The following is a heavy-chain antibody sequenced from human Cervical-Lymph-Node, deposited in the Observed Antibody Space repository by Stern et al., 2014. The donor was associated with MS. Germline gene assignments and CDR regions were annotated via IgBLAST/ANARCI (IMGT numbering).Heavy chain of an antibody. CDR1: GDTLSNYA. CDR2: IIPIFGTS. D-gene: IGHD1-14*01. Sequence: VQLVESGPEVRKPGSSVKVSCQASGDTLSNYAISWVRQAPGQGLEWMGGIIPIFGTSNYAQKFQDRVRITADEYTSTAYMEMYSVRYEDTAVYYCARDTGTSSGKSFDFWGQGTLVTVSS. V-gene: IGHV1-69*01. J-gene: IGHJ4*02. CDR3: ARDTGTSSGKSFDF.